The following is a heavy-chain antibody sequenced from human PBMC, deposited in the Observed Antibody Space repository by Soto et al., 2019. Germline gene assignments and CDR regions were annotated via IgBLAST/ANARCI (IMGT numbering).Heavy chain of an antibody. D-gene: IGHD6-13*01. CDR1: GFTFSSYA. CDR3: AKDRVRIAAAVSFDY. Sequence: GSLSLSCAASGFTFSSYAMSWVRQAPGKGLEWGSAISGRGGSTYYADYVEGRFNISSDNSKDTLYLQMNRLRAEETAVYYCAKDRVRIAAAVSFDYWGQGTLVTVSS. V-gene: IGHV3-23*01. J-gene: IGHJ4*02. CDR2: ISGRGGST.